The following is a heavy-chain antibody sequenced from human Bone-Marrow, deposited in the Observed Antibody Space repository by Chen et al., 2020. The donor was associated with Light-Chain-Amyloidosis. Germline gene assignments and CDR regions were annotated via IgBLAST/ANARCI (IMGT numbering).Heavy chain of an antibody. D-gene: IGHD3-22*01. CDR2: IYYGGNS. J-gene: IGHJ4*02. CDR1: GDSISSGPHY. Sequence: QVQLQESGPGLVKPSQTLSLTCTVSGDSISSGPHYWTWIRQHPGRGLEWIGYIYYGGNSRYNPSLMSRVTISLDTSKNQFSLNLSSVTAADTAVYYCARGTMTSVDWSYYCDFCGQGTLVTVSS. CDR3: ARGTMTSVDWSYYCDF. V-gene: IGHV4-31*03.